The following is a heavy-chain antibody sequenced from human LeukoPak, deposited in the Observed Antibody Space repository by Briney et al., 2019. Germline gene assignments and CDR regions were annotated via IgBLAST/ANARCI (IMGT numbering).Heavy chain of an antibody. CDR2: IRDFGRYT. CDR1: GFTFTNYA. V-gene: IGHV3-23*01. J-gene: IGHJ3*02. CDR3: ARKWNGGFDI. Sequence: PRWSLRLSCAASGFTFTNYAMSWVRQAPGKGLEWVSDIRDFGRYTNYLGSVKDRFAISRDNSGNILYLQMNSLRAEDTALYYCARKWNGGFDIWGQGTMVTVSS. D-gene: IGHD1-1*01.